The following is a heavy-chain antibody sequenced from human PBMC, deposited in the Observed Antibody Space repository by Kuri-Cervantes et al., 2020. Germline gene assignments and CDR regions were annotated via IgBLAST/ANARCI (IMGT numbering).Heavy chain of an antibody. CDR3: ARGRALDY. Sequence: GESLKISCAASGFTFSRFDMHWVRQVTGKGLEWVSGFGAGGDTYYSGSVKGRFTISRDNAKNTLYLQINSLRAEDTAVYYCARGRALDYWGQGTLVTVSS. V-gene: IGHV3-13*01. J-gene: IGHJ4*02. CDR1: GFTFSRFD. CDR2: FGAGGDT.